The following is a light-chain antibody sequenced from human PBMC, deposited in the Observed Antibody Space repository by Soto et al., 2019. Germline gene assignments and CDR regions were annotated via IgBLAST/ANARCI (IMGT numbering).Light chain of an antibody. V-gene: IGLV2-8*01. CDR1: SNDVGGYVY. Sequence: QSALTQPPSASGSPGQSVTISCTGTSNDVGGYVYVSWYQQYPGKAPKLMIYEVNKRASGVPDRFSGSKSGNTASLTVSGLQAEDVADYYCSSYAGTNIDVVFGGGTKLTVL. J-gene: IGLJ2*01. CDR3: SSYAGTNIDVV. CDR2: EVN.